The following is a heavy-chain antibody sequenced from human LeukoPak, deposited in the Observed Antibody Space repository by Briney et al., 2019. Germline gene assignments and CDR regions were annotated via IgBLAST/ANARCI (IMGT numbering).Heavy chain of an antibody. V-gene: IGHV4-39*01. CDR3: ARRNRGEWLLSNYFDY. D-gene: IGHD3-3*01. CDR2: IYYSGST. J-gene: IGHJ4*02. Sequence: PSETLSLTCTVSGGSISSSNYYWGWIRQPPGKGLEWIGSIYYSGSTYYNPSLKSRVTISVDTLKNQFSLKLSSGTAADTAFYYCARRNRGEWLLSNYFDYWGQGTLVTVSS. CDR1: GGSISSSNYY.